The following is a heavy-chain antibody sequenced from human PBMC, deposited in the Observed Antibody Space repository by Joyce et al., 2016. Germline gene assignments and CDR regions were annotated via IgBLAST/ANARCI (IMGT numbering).Heavy chain of an antibody. V-gene: IGHV3-74*01. CDR3: GSVFEY. CDR1: GFTFTNYW. J-gene: IGHJ4*02. CDR2: VDSDGGGT. Sequence: EVQLVESGGGLLQPGGSLRLSVAASGFTFTNYWLHWVRQAPGKGRVWVARVDSDGGGTSDADSVKGRFSISRDNAKNMVYLQMNSLRIEDTAVYYCGSVFEYWGRGALVTVSS.